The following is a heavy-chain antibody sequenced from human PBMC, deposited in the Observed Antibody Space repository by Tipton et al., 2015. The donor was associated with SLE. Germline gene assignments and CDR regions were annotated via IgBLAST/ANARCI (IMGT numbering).Heavy chain of an antibody. Sequence: TLSLTCTVSGGSISSSSYYWGWIRQPPGKGLGWIGGIYYSGSTYYNPSLKSRVTISVDKSKNQFSLKLSSVTAADTAVYYCARHTRSGSTDYWGQGTLVTVSS. CDR2: IYYSGST. D-gene: IGHD3-3*01. CDR1: GGSISSSSYY. CDR3: ARHTRSGSTDY. V-gene: IGHV4-39*01. J-gene: IGHJ4*02.